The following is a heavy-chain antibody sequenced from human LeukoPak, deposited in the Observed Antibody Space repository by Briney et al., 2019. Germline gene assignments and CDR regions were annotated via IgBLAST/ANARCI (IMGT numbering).Heavy chain of an antibody. CDR2: INPTGTGT. Sequence: ASVKVSCKASGYTFSNYYMHWVRQAPGQGLEWMGLINPTGTGTNYAQKFRGRVTLTRDTSTTTVYMELSSLRSEDSAVYYCAREESGGYVEYWGQGTLVTVSS. V-gene: IGHV1-46*01. CDR1: GYTFSNYY. D-gene: IGHD2-8*02. J-gene: IGHJ4*02. CDR3: AREESGGYVEY.